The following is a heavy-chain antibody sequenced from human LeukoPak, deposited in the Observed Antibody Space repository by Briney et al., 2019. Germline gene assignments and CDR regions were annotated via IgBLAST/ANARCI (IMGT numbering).Heavy chain of an antibody. Sequence: SETLSLTCAVSGVSISSSNWWSWVRQPPGKGLEWIGEIYHGGSTNYNPSLKSRVTISVDKSKNQFSLKLSSVTAADTAVYYCAILRGYGRDYYYYYMDVWGKGTTVTVSS. D-gene: IGHD5-18*01. CDR2: IYHGGST. V-gene: IGHV4-4*02. CDR1: GVSISSSNW. J-gene: IGHJ6*03. CDR3: AILRGYGRDYYYYYMDV.